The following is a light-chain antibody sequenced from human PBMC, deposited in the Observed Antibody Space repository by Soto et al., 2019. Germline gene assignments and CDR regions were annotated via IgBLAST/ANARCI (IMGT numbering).Light chain of an antibody. CDR3: QQYNSYSEA. CDR1: QTISSW. V-gene: IGKV1-5*03. J-gene: IGKJ1*01. Sequence: DIQMTQAPSTLSGAVGDRVTITCRASQTISSWLAWYQQKPGKAPKLLIYKASTLKSGVTSRFSGSGSGPEFPLTISILQPDDSATYYCQQYNSYSEAFGQGNKVALK. CDR2: KAS.